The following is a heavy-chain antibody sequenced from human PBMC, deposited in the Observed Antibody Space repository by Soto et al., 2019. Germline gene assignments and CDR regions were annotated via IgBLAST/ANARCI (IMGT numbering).Heavy chain of an antibody. D-gene: IGHD5-12*01. V-gene: IGHV4-34*01. J-gene: IGHJ4*02. CDR3: ARGKDGFNYVLSF. CDR2: IYHSGSI. CDR1: GGSFSGYY. Sequence: QVQLQQWGAGLLKPSETLSLTCAVSGGSFSGYYWTWIRQPPGKGLEWIGEIYHSGSITYNPSLKSRVTMSVDSSKHHFSLKLSSVTAADTALYYCARGKDGFNYVLSFWGQGTLVTVSS.